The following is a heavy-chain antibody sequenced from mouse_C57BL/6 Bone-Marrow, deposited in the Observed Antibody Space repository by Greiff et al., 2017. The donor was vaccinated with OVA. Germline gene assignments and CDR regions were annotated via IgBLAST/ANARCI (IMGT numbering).Heavy chain of an antibody. Sequence: VQLQQSGAELAKPGASVKLSCKASGYTFTSYWMHWVKQRPGQGLEWIGYINPSSGYTKYNQKFKDKATLTVDKSSSTAYMQLSSLTYEDSAVYYCARFFYDGYYEGYWGQGTSVTVSS. CDR3: ARFFYDGYYEGY. CDR1: GYTFTSYW. J-gene: IGHJ4*01. D-gene: IGHD2-3*01. CDR2: INPSSGYT. V-gene: IGHV1-7*01.